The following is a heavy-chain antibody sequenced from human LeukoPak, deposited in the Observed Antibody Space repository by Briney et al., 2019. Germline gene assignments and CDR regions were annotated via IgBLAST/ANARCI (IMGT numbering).Heavy chain of an antibody. V-gene: IGHV4-4*07. J-gene: IGHJ6*03. CDR2: IYPSGSN. CDR3: ARAYRFLFMDV. CDR1: GGSISSYY. D-gene: IGHD3-3*01. Sequence: SETLSLTCTVSGGSISSYYYSWVRQPAGKGLEWIGRIYPSGSNNYNPSLKSRVTMSVDTSKSQFSLKLSSVTAADTAMYYCARAYRFLFMDVWGKGTTVTVSS.